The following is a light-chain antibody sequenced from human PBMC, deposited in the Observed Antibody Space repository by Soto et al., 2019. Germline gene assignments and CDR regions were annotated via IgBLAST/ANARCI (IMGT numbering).Light chain of an antibody. Sequence: EIVMTQSPVTLSASPGERVTLSCRASQSVNINLAWYQQRPGQAPRVLIYGASNRASGIPDRFSGSGSGTDFSLTIGSLEPDEFALYYCQQYKDWPPLTFGGGTRVEIK. CDR1: QSVNIN. CDR2: GAS. V-gene: IGKV3D-15*01. CDR3: QQYKDWPPLT. J-gene: IGKJ4*01.